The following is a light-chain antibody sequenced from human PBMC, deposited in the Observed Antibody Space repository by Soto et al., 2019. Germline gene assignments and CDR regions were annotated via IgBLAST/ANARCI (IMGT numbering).Light chain of an antibody. CDR3: QQYYSTPPT. J-gene: IGKJ2*01. CDR2: WAS. CDR1: QSVLYSSNDKNY. Sequence: DIVMTQSPDSLAVSLGERATINCKSSQSVLYSSNDKNYLAWYQQKPGQPPKLLIYWASTRESGAPDRFSGSGSGTDFTLTISSLRAGDAAVYYCQQYYSTPPTFGQGTKLEIK. V-gene: IGKV4-1*01.